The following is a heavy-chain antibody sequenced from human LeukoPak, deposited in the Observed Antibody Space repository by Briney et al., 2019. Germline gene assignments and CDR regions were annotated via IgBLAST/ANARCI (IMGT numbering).Heavy chain of an antibody. Sequence: SETLSLTCTVSGGSISSSSYYWGWIRQPPGKGLEWIGSIYYSGSTYYNPSLKSRVTISVDTSKNQFSLKLSSVTAADTAVYYCARHGIAARPPIDYWGQGTLVTVSS. J-gene: IGHJ4*02. CDR3: ARHGIAARPPIDY. CDR2: IYYSGST. CDR1: GGSISSSSYY. V-gene: IGHV4-39*01. D-gene: IGHD6-6*01.